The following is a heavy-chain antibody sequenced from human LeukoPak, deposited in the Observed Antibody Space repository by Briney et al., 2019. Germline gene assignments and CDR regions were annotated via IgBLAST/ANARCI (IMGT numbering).Heavy chain of an antibody. CDR3: VRDPDALDY. V-gene: IGHV3-13*04. CDR1: GFTFSTYD. J-gene: IGHJ4*02. Sequence: GGSLRLSCAASGFTFSTYDMHWVRQTTGKGLEWVSAIGTAGDTYYPGSVKGRFTISRENAKNSLYLQMNSLRDEDTAVYYCVRDPDALDYWGQGTLVTVSS. CDR2: IGTAGDT.